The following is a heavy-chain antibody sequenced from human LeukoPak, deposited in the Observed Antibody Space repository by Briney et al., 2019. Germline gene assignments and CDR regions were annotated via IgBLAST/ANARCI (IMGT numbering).Heavy chain of an antibody. CDR2: IIPIFGTA. CDR3: ARDAKSGGSSWSTPKYYFDY. D-gene: IGHD6-13*01. Sequence: SVKVSCKASGGTFSSYAISWVRQAPGQGLEWMGGIIPIFGTANYAQKFQGRVTITADESTSTAYMELSSLRSEDTAVYYCARDAKSGGSSWSTPKYYFDYWGQGTLVTVSS. J-gene: IGHJ4*02. CDR1: GGTFSSYA. V-gene: IGHV1-69*13.